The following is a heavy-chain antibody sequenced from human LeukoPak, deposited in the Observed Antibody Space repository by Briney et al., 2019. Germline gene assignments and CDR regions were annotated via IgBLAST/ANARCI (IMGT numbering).Heavy chain of an antibody. V-gene: IGHV3-23*01. J-gene: IGHJ4*02. CDR1: GFTFSSYA. Sequence: GGSLRLSCAASGFTFSSYAMSWVRQAPGKGLEWVSAISGSGGSTYYADSVKGRFTISRDNYKNTLYLQMNSLRAEDTAVYYCAKDYDIWTGYDYWGQGTLVTVSS. CDR3: AKDYDIWTGYDY. CDR2: ISGSGGST. D-gene: IGHD3-9*01.